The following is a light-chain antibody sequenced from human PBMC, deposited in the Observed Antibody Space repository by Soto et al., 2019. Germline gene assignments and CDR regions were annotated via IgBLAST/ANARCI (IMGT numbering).Light chain of an antibody. J-gene: IGKJ1*01. Sequence: IVLTQSPATLSLSPGERATLSCRASQSVTNNYLAWFQQKPGQAPRLLIYGASNRATGIPDRFSGSGSGTDFTLTISRLEPEDFAVYYCQQYGGLPRTFGQGTKVDIK. CDR1: QSVTNNY. CDR3: QQYGGLPRT. CDR2: GAS. V-gene: IGKV3-20*01.